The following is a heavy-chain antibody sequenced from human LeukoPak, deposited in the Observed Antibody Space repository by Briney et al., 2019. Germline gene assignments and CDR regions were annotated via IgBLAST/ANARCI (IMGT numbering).Heavy chain of an antibody. CDR2: VYYSGST. CDR3: ASLIAAAGTRFDY. CDR1: GGSISSSSYF. D-gene: IGHD6-13*01. Sequence: SETLSLTCTVSGGSISSSSYFWGWIRQPPGKDLEWIGSVYYSGSTYYNPSLKSRVTISVDTSKTQFSLKLSFVTAADTAAYYCASLIAAAGTRFDYWGQGTLVTVSS. V-gene: IGHV4-39*07. J-gene: IGHJ4*01.